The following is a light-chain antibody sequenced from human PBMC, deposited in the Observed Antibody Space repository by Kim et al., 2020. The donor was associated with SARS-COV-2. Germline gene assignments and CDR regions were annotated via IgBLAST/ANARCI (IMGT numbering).Light chain of an antibody. Sequence: SPGERATLSCRASQRVSSNYLAWYQQKPGQAPRLLIYGASSRATGIPDRFSGSGSGTDFTLTISRLEPEDFAVYYCQQYGSSPWTFGQGTKVEIK. CDR3: QQYGSSPWT. J-gene: IGKJ1*01. CDR2: GAS. V-gene: IGKV3-20*01. CDR1: QRVSSNY.